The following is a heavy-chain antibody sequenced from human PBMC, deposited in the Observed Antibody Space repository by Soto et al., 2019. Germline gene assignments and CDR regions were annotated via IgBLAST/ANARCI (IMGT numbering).Heavy chain of an antibody. J-gene: IGHJ4*02. CDR1: GFTFNSYA. V-gene: IGHV3-64*07. D-gene: IGHD6-13*01. CDR2: ISKDGDVT. Sequence: VQLVQSGGGLVQPGGSLRLSCAASGFTFNSYAMHWVRQAPGKGLEYASAISKDGDVTYYADSVKGRFTISRDNSKNMLYLQMGSLRVEDMAVYYCAIGDLNGAISVGMYDYWGQGALVIVSS. CDR3: AIGDLNGAISVGMYDY.